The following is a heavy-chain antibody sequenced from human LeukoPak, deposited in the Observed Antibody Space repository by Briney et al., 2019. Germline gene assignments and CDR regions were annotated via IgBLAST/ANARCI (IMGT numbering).Heavy chain of an antibody. CDR1: GFTFSSYA. Sequence: EPGGSLRLSCAASGFTFSSYAMSWVRQAPGKGLEWVSAISGSGGSTYYADSVKGRFTISRDNSKNTLYLQMNSLRAEDTAVYYCAKGQLWTRAPFDYWGQGTLVTVSS. J-gene: IGHJ4*02. CDR3: AKGQLWTRAPFDY. V-gene: IGHV3-23*01. CDR2: ISGSGGST. D-gene: IGHD5-18*01.